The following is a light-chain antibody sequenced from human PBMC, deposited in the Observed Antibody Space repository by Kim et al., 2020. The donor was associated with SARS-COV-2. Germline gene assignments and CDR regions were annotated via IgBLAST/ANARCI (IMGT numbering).Light chain of an antibody. CDR1: KLGDKY. Sequence: GSPGRTAVFTCSGDKLGDKYACWYQQKPGQSPVLVIYQDSKRPSGIPARFSGSNSGNTATLTISGTQAMDEADYYCQAWDSSTVVFGGGTQLTVL. CDR3: QAWDSSTVV. V-gene: IGLV3-1*01. J-gene: IGLJ2*01. CDR2: QDS.